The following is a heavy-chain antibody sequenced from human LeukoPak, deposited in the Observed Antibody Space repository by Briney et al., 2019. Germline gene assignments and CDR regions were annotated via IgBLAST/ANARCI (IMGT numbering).Heavy chain of an antibody. Sequence: GVSLRLSCAASGFTFSHHYMSWIRQAPGKGLEWISYTYNSDSNTYYADCVKGRFTMSRDNAKNSGFLQMNSLRVEDTGVYFCARGHYGLDVWGQGTTVTVSS. CDR1: GFTFSHHY. J-gene: IGHJ6*01. CDR3: ARGHYGLDV. CDR2: TYNSDSNT. V-gene: IGHV3-11*01.